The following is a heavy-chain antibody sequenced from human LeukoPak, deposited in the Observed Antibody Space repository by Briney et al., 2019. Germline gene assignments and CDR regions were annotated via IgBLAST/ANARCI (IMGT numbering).Heavy chain of an antibody. CDR1: QFTFSDYY. CDR2: ISSSGGII. CDR3: ARDWEGYKYGQRTGY. D-gene: IGHD5-18*01. Sequence: AGGSLRLSCAASQFTFSDYYMTWIRQAPGKGLEWVSYISSSGGIIYYADSVKGRFTISRDNTKNSLYLQMNSLRADDTAVYYCARDWEGYKYGQRTGYWGQGTLVTVSS. V-gene: IGHV3-11*04. J-gene: IGHJ4*02.